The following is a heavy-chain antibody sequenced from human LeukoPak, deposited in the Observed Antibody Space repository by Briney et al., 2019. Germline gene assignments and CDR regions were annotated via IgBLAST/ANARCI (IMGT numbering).Heavy chain of an antibody. J-gene: IGHJ4*02. V-gene: IGHV4-34*01. CDR1: GESFSGYY. Sequence: SETLSLTCAVYGESFSGYYWSWLRQPPGKGLEWIGEVGDGGSTNYNPSLKSRITISVDTSKNQFSLKLNSVTAADTAVYYCARRREAAAGPLDFDYWGQGTLVTVSS. D-gene: IGHD6-13*01. CDR2: VGDGGST. CDR3: ARRREAAAGPLDFDY.